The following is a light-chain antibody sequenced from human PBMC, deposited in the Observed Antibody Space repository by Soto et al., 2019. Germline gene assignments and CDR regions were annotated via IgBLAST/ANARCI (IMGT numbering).Light chain of an antibody. CDR2: SNN. CDR3: AARDDSLNGVV. CDR1: SSNIGSNT. V-gene: IGLV1-44*01. J-gene: IGLJ2*01. Sequence: QSVLTQPPSASGTPGQRVTIACSGSSSNIGSNTVNWYQQLPGTSPKVLIYSNNQRPSWVPDRFSGSKSATSASLAISGLQSDDEAEYYCAARDDSLNGVVFGGGTKLTVL.